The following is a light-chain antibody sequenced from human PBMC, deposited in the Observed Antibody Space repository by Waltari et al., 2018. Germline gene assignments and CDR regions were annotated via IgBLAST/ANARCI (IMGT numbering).Light chain of an antibody. CDR3: SSDTTNSPPHVV. CDR2: DVT. J-gene: IGLJ2*01. CDR1: TNDVGGYNY. Sequence: QSVLTQPASVSGSPGQSITISCTGTTNDVGGYNYVSWYQQHPGTVPKLLIYDVTKRPSGTSNRCSSSKSGNTASLTISGLQAGDEADYYCSSDTTNSPPHVVFGGGTKVTVL. V-gene: IGLV2-14*03.